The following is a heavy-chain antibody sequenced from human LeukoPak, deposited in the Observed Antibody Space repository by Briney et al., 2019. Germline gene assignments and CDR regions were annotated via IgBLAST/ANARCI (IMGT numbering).Heavy chain of an antibody. D-gene: IGHD4-17*01. V-gene: IGHV4-59*01. CDR3: ARGGYGDSPFDY. Sequence: SETLSLTCTVSGGSLSSYYWSWIRQPPGKGLEWIGYLYYGETTNYNPSLKSRVTISVDTSKNQFSLKLSSVTAADTAVYYCARGGYGDSPFDYWGQGTLVTVSS. CDR1: GGSLSSYY. CDR2: LYYGETT. J-gene: IGHJ4*02.